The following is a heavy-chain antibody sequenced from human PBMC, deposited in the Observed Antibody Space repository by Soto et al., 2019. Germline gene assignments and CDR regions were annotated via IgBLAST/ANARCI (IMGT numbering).Heavy chain of an antibody. CDR2: ISGSNIYT. D-gene: IGHD2-2*01. CDR1: GFTFSDYY. J-gene: IGHJ6*02. Sequence: QVQLVESGGGLVKPGGSLRLSCAASGFTFSDYYMSWIRQAPGKGLEWIPYISGSNIYTNYADSVKGRFTISRDNANNSLYLQMDSLRVEDTAVYYCARDGGEVIPAAIGGGYGMDVWGQGTTVTVSS. V-gene: IGHV3-11*06. CDR3: ARDGGEVIPAAIGGGYGMDV.